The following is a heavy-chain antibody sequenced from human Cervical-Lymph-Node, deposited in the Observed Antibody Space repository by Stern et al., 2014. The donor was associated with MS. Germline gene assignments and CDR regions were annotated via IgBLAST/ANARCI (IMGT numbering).Heavy chain of an antibody. Sequence: VQLVESGGGVVQPGGSLRLSCTVSGFTFTNYGMHWVRQAPGMGPECVAVMAYDGSKELYADSVKGRFTISRDNAKNMLFLQMNSLRADDTAVYFCAKERSPSKNYYHAMDVWGQGTTVIVSS. V-gene: IGHV3-30*18. CDR3: AKERSPSKNYYHAMDV. CDR1: GFTFTNYG. CDR2: MAYDGSKE. J-gene: IGHJ6*02. D-gene: IGHD2-2*01.